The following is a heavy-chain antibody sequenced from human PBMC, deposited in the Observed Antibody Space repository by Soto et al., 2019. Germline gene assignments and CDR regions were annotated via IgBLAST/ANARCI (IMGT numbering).Heavy chain of an antibody. V-gene: IGHV4-39*01. CDR1: GGSISSSSYY. Sequence: SETLSLTCTVSGGSISSSSYYWGWIRQPPGKGLEWIGSIYYSGSTYYNPSLKSRVTISVDTSKNQFSLKLSSVTAADTAVYYCARVDPAHYYGMDVWGQGTTVTVS. CDR2: IYYSGST. J-gene: IGHJ6*02. CDR3: ARVDPAHYYGMDV.